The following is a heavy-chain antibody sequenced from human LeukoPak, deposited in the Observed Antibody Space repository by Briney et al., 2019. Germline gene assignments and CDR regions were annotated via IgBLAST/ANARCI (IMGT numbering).Heavy chain of an antibody. D-gene: IGHD4-17*01. V-gene: IGHV4-34*01. CDR1: GGSFSGYH. CDR3: ARDPTTVTSLPYYFDF. J-gene: IGHJ4*02. CDR2: INDRGRT. Sequence: PSETPSLTCAVHGGSFSGYHWNWIRQSPSKGLEWIGEINDRGRTNYNPSLESRVTLSVDTSKKEFPLKLSAVTAADTAVYYCARDPTTVTSLPYYFDFWGQGTLVSVSS.